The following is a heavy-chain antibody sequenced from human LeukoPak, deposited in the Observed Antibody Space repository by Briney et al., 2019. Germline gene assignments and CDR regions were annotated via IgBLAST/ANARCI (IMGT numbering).Heavy chain of an antibody. CDR2: ISSSSSTI. J-gene: IGHJ4*02. V-gene: IGHV3-48*04. D-gene: IGHD3-16*01. CDR3: ASGYDYVWGRI. CDR1: GFTFSSYS. Sequence: PGESLRLSCAASGFTFSSYSMNWVRQAPGKGLEWVSYISSSSSTIYYADSVKGRFTISRDNAKNSLYLQMNSLRAEDTAVYYCASGYDYVWGRIWGQGTLVTVSS.